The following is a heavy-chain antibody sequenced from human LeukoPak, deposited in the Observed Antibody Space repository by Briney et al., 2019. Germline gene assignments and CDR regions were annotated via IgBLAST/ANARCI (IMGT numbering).Heavy chain of an antibody. Sequence: SVKVSCMASGGTFSSYAISWVRQAPGEGLEWMGGIIPIFGTANYAQKFQGRVTITADESTSTAYMELSSLRSEDTAVYYCASKTGYSSGWYGYYWGQGTLVTVSS. CDR1: GGTFSSYA. D-gene: IGHD6-19*01. V-gene: IGHV1-69*01. CDR3: ASKTGYSSGWYGYY. J-gene: IGHJ4*02. CDR2: IIPIFGTA.